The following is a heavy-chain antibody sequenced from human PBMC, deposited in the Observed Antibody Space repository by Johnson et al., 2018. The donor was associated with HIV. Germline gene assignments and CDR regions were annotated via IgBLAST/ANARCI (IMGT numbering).Heavy chain of an antibody. J-gene: IGHJ3*02. CDR1: GFTFSSYG. CDR3: ARGVDVAFDI. CDR2: ISYDGSNK. D-gene: IGHD3-10*01. V-gene: IGHV3-30*03. Sequence: QVQLVESGGGVVQPGRSLRLSCAASGFTFSSYGMHWVRQAPGKGLEWGAVISYDGSNKYYADSGKGRFHISRDNSKNTLYLQMNSLRAEDTAVYYCARGVDVAFDIWGQGTMVTVSS.